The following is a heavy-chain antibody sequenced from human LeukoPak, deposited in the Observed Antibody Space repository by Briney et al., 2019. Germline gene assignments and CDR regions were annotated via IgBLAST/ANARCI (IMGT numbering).Heavy chain of an antibody. V-gene: IGHV1-2*02. D-gene: IGHD2-2*03. CDR1: GYTLTGYY. Sequence: ASVKVSCKASGYTLTGYYMHWVRQAPGQGLEWMGWINPNSGGTNYAQKFQGRVTMTRDTSISTAYMELSRLRSDDTAVYYCARVSGYCSSTSCYRGYFQHWGQGTLVTVSS. CDR3: ARVSGYCSSTSCYRGYFQH. CDR2: INPNSGGT. J-gene: IGHJ1*01.